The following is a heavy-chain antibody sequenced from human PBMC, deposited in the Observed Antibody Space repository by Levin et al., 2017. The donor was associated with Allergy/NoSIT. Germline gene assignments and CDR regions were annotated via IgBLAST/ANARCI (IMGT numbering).Heavy chain of an antibody. J-gene: IGHJ4*02. CDR1: GDSVTSSSYY. CDR3: ARVGRGYDFWSGYPSAGMFDY. V-gene: IGHV4-39*01. Sequence: SETLSLTCTVSGDSVTSSSYYWGWIRQPPGKGLECIGTIYYTGSTYFNPSLKSRVTISIDTPKNQFSLNLSSVTAADMSVYYCARVGRGYDFWSGYPSAGMFDYWGQGILVTVSS. D-gene: IGHD3-3*01. CDR2: IYYTGST.